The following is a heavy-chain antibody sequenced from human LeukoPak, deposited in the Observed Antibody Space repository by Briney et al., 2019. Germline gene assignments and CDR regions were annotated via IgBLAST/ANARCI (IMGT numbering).Heavy chain of an antibody. D-gene: IGHD2-2*01. J-gene: IGHJ5*02. CDR1: GGSISSSNW. Sequence: SETLSFTCAVSGGSISSSNWWSWVRQPPGKGLEWIGEIYHSGSTNYNPSLKSRVTISVDTSKNQFSLKLSSVTAADTAVYHCARVLSIVVVPGATFWFDPWGQGTLVTVSS. CDR2: IYHSGST. V-gene: IGHV4-4*02. CDR3: ARVLSIVVVPGATFWFDP.